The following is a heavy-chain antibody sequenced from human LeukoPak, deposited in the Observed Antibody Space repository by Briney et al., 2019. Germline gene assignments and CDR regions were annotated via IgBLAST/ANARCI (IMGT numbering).Heavy chain of an antibody. CDR2: ISYDASNK. V-gene: IGHV3-30*03. J-gene: IGHJ6*02. CDR1: GFTFSSYG. D-gene: IGHD6-19*01. Sequence: GGSLRLSCAASGFTFSSYGMHWVRQAPGKGLEWVAVISYDASNKYYADSVKGRFTISRDNAKNSLYLQMNSLRAEDTAVYYCAREGSGWYHYYGMDVWGQGTTVTVSS. CDR3: AREGSGWYHYYGMDV.